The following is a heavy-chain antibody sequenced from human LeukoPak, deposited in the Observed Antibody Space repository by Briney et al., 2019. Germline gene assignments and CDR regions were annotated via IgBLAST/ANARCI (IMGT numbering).Heavy chain of an antibody. CDR1: GYTFTSYY. CDR2: INPSGGST. CDR3: ARDAANYYDSSGYYHYGGAY. Sequence: ASVKVSCKASGYTFTSYYMHWVRQAPGQGLEWMGIINPSGGSTSYAQKFQGRVTMTRDTSTSTVYTELSSLRSEDTAVYYCARDAANYYDSSGYYHYGGAYWGQGTLVTVSS. V-gene: IGHV1-46*01. D-gene: IGHD3-22*01. J-gene: IGHJ4*02.